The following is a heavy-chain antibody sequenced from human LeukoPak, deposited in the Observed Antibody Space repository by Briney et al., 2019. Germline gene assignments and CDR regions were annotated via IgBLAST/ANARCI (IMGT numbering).Heavy chain of an antibody. J-gene: IGHJ4*02. CDR2: IYTSGST. Sequence: SETLSLTCAVYGGSFSGYYWSWIRQPPGKGLEWIGRIYTSGSTNYNPSLKSRVTISVDTSKNQFSLKLSSVTAADTAVYYCARHGKSGSSWDFDYWGQGTLVTVSS. CDR1: GGSFSGYY. CDR3: ARHGKSGSSWDFDY. D-gene: IGHD1-26*01. V-gene: IGHV4-34*01.